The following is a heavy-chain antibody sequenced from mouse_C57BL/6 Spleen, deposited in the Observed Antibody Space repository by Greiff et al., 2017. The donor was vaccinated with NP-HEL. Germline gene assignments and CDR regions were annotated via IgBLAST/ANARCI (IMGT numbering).Heavy chain of an antibody. CDR3: ARNYEVYYGSSWFAY. J-gene: IGHJ3*01. Sequence: VQLQQSGPGLVAPSQRLSITCTVSGFSLTSYAISWVRQPPGTGLEWLGVIWTGGGTNYNSALKSRLSISKDNSKSQVFLKMNSLQTDDTARYYCARNYEVYYGSSWFAYRGQGTLVTVSA. CDR1: GFSLTSYA. D-gene: IGHD1-1*01. CDR2: IWTGGGT. V-gene: IGHV2-9-1*01.